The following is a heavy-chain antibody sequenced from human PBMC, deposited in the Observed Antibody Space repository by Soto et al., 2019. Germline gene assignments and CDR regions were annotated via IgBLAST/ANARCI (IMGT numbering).Heavy chain of an antibody. CDR3: ARVGGDYEDERYYYYGMDV. Sequence: QVQLVESGGGVVQPGRSLRLSCAASGFTFSSYGMHWVRQAPGKGLEWVAVISYDGSNKYYADSVKGRFTISRDNSKNTLYLQMNSLRAEDTAVYYCARVGGDYEDERYYYYGMDVWGQGTTVTVSS. V-gene: IGHV3-30*03. D-gene: IGHD4-17*01. CDR1: GFTFSSYG. CDR2: ISYDGSNK. J-gene: IGHJ6*02.